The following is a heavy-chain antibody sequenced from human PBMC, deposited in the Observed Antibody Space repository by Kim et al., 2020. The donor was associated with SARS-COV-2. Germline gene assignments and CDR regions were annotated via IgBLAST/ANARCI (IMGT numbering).Heavy chain of an antibody. V-gene: IGHV4-31*02. J-gene: IGHJ4*02. Sequence: PSLKSRVTMSVDTSKNQFSLRLSSVTAADTAVYYCARAKDYYGSGSYFDYWGQGTLVTVSS. CDR3: ARAKDYYGSGSYFDY. D-gene: IGHD3-10*01.